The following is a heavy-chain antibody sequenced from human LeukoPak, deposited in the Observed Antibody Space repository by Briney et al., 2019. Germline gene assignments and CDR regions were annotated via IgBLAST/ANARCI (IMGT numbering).Heavy chain of an antibody. CDR1: GGSISSYY. V-gene: IGHV4-59*12. CDR2: IYYSGST. CDR3: ARGGRRYYYGSGSYSHWFDP. J-gene: IGHJ5*02. D-gene: IGHD3-10*01. Sequence: SETLSLTCTVSGGSISSYYWSWIRQPPGKGLEWLGYIYYSGSTNYNPSLKSRVTISVDTSKNQFSLKLSSVTAADTAVYYCARGGRRYYYGSGSYSHWFDPWGQGTLVTVSS.